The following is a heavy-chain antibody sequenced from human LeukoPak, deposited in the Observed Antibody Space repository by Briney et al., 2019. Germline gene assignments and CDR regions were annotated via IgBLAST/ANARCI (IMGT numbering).Heavy chain of an antibody. CDR1: GFTFSNFA. J-gene: IGHJ2*01. CDR2: ISGSGKTI. V-gene: IGHV3-48*03. Sequence: PGGSLRLSCAASGFTFSNFAMSWVRQAPGKGLEWLSHISGSGKTIYYGVSAKGRFTISRDNAKNSVFLQMNSLRADDTAVYYCVRVSRYSNYWSFGLWGRGALVTVSS. D-gene: IGHD5-18*01. CDR3: VRVSRYSNYWSFGL.